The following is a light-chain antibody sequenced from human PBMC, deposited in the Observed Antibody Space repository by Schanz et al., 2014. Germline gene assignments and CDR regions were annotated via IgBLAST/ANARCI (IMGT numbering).Light chain of an antibody. CDR2: VNSDGSH. CDR3: QTWGTAMVI. Sequence: QLVLTQSSSASASLGSSVKLTCTLSSGHSSYAIAWHQQQPEKGPRYWMKVNSDGSHTKGDGIPDRFSGSSSGAERYLTISSLQSEDEADYYCQTWGTAMVIFGGGTKLTVL. CDR1: SGHSSYA. V-gene: IGLV4-69*01. J-gene: IGLJ2*01.